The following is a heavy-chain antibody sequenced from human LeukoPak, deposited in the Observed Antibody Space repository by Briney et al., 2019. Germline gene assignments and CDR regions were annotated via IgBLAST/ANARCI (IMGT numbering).Heavy chain of an antibody. V-gene: IGHV4-59*01. CDR1: GNSITSDF. CDR3: ARSLGGDYSSSSRFVY. CDR2: INYSGRS. J-gene: IGHJ4*02. Sequence: PSETLSLTCIVSGNSITSDFWSWIRQSPGKGLEWIGYINYSGRSEYDPSLKSRVTISVDRSRKRVSLKLSSVTAADTAVYYCARSLGGDYSSSSRFVYWGQGTLVTVSS. D-gene: IGHD6-6*01.